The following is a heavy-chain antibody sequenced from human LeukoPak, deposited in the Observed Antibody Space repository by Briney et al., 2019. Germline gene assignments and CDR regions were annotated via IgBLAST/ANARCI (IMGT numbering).Heavy chain of an antibody. CDR3: ARKSRPYLRYNWNYGDAFDI. V-gene: IGHV1-69*05. D-gene: IGHD1-7*01. Sequence: ASVKVSCKASGYTFTSYYMHWVRQAPGQGLEWMGGIIPIFGTANYAQKFQGRVTITTDESTSTAYMELSSLRSEDTAVYYCARKSRPYLRYNWNYGDAFDIWGQGTMVTVSS. J-gene: IGHJ3*02. CDR1: GYTFTSYY. CDR2: IIPIFGTA.